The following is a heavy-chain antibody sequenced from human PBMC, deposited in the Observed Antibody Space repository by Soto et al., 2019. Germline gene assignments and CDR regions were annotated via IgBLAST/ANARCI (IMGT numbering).Heavy chain of an antibody. CDR2: IYYSGST. V-gene: IGHV4-59*01. CDR1: GGSISSYY. Sequence: SETLSLTCTVSGGSISSYYWILIRQPPGKGLEWIGYIYYSGSTNYNPSLKSRVTISVDTSKNQFSLKLSSVTAADTAVYYCARGEDAFFYYGLDVWGQGITVTVS. CDR3: ARGEDAFFYYGLDV. J-gene: IGHJ6*02.